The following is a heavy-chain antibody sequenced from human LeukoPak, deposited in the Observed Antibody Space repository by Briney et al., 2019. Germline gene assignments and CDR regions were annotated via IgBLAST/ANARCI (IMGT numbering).Heavy chain of an antibody. CDR3: ARFCSGGSCPDY. Sequence: SETLSLTCAVYGGSFSGDYWSWSRQPPGKGLEWIGEINHSGSTNYNLSLKSRVTISVDTSKNQFSLKLSSVTAADTAVYYCARFCSGGSCPDYWGQGTLVTVSS. CDR2: INHSGST. D-gene: IGHD2-15*01. J-gene: IGHJ4*02. CDR1: GGSFSGDY. V-gene: IGHV4-34*01.